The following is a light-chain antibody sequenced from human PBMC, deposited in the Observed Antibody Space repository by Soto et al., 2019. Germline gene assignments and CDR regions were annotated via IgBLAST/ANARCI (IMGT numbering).Light chain of an antibody. CDR3: HQYGGSPQT. V-gene: IGKV3-20*01. J-gene: IGKJ2*01. CDR1: QSVSNNF. Sequence: EVVLTQSPGTLSLSPGERATLSCRASQSVSNNFLAWYQQKLGQAPRLLILGASTRATATPDRFSGRGSGADFTLTIGRLEPEDSAVYYCHQYGGSPQTFGQGTKLEIK. CDR2: GAS.